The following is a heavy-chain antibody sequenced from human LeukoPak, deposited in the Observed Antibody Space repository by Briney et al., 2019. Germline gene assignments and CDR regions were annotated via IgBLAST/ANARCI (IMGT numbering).Heavy chain of an antibody. V-gene: IGHV4-59*01. CDR1: GGSISSYY. CDR2: IYYSGSA. J-gene: IGHJ4*02. Sequence: SETLSLTCTVSGGSISSYYWNWIRQPPGKGLEWIGYIYYSGSADYNPSLKSRVTMSVDTSKNQLSLKLSSVTAADTAVYYCGRLSSGSYTEFDYWGQGALVTVSS. D-gene: IGHD1-26*01. CDR3: GRLSSGSYTEFDY.